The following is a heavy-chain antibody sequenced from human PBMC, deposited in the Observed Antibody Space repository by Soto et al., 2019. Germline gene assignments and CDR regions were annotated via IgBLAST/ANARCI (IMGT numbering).Heavy chain of an antibody. Sequence: QVQLVESGGGVVQPGRSLRLSCAASGFTFSSYGMHWVRQAPGKGLEWVAVISYDGSNKYYADSVKGRFTISRDNSKNTLYLQMNSLRAEDTAVYYCAKESADPGRFLEWLFSRAGAMDVWGQGTTVTVSS. CDR3: AKESADPGRFLEWLFSRAGAMDV. J-gene: IGHJ6*02. CDR1: GFTFSSYG. CDR2: ISYDGSNK. V-gene: IGHV3-30*18. D-gene: IGHD3-3*01.